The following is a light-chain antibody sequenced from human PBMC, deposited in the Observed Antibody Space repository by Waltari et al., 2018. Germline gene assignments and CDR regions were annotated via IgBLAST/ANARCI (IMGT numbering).Light chain of an antibody. CDR1: PLGRKW. Sequence: SFELTQPSSVSVSPGQTASIPCSGDPLGRKWTSWYQQKAGQSPVLVIYADSGRPSGVPGRFSAARSGDTVTLNISGTQDLDEADYYCQTWDSNIFVFGPGTKVTVL. CDR3: QTWDSNIFV. CDR2: ADS. J-gene: IGLJ1*01. V-gene: IGLV3-1*01.